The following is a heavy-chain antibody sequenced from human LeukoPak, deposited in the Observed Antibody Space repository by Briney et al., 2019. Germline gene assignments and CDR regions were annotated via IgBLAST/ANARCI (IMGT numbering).Heavy chain of an antibody. CDR3: AKDLGYCSSTSCYNFDY. CDR2: ISGSGGST. Sequence: GSLSLPCAASGFTFSSYAMSWVRQAPGKGLEWVSAISGSGGSTYYADSVKGRFTISRDNSKNTLYLQMNSLRAEDTAVYYCAKDLGYCSSTSCYNFDYWGQGTLVTVSS. D-gene: IGHD2-2*01. CDR1: GFTFSSYA. V-gene: IGHV3-23*01. J-gene: IGHJ4*02.